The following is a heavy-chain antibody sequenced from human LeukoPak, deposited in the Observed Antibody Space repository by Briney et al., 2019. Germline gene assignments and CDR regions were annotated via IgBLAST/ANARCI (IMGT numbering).Heavy chain of an antibody. Sequence: PSETLSLTCTVSGDSISTYYWSWIRQSAGKGLEWIGRIHTSGSTDYNPSLKSRVTMSVDTSKTQFSLKVSSVTAADTGVYYCARAPEFSSGWLLDYWGQGSLVTVSP. D-gene: IGHD6-19*01. CDR3: ARAPEFSSGWLLDY. J-gene: IGHJ4*02. CDR2: IHTSGST. CDR1: GDSISTYY. V-gene: IGHV4-4*07.